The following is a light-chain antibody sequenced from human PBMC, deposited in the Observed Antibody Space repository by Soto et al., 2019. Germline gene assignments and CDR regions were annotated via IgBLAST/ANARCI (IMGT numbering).Light chain of an antibody. V-gene: IGKV3-15*01. Sequence: EIVMTQSPATLSVSPGERATLSCRASQSVSSNLAWYQQKPGQAPRLLIYGASTRATGIPARFSGSGSGTEFTLTISSLQYEDYAVYYCHQYNNWTPWTFGQGTKVEIK. CDR1: QSVSSN. J-gene: IGKJ1*01. CDR2: GAS. CDR3: HQYNNWTPWT.